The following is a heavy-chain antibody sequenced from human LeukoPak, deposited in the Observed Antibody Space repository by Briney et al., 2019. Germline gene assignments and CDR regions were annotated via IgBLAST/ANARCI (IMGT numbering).Heavy chain of an antibody. Sequence: PGRSLTLSCPASGFTFSSYWMHWVRQAPGNVLVWVSRINSDGSSTSYADHVKGRFTISRDNAKNTLYLQMNSLRAEDTAVYYCARRSAAKDAFDIWGQGTMVTVSS. CDR2: INSDGSST. CDR1: GFTFSSYW. CDR3: ARRSAAKDAFDI. D-gene: IGHD6-25*01. V-gene: IGHV3-74*01. J-gene: IGHJ3*02.